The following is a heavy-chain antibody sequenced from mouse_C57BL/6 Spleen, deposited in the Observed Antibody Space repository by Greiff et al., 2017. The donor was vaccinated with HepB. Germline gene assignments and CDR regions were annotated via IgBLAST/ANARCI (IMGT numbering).Heavy chain of an antibody. Sequence: EVQVVESGGDLVKPGGSLKLSCAASGFTFSSYGMSWVRQTPDKRLEWVATISSGGSYTYYPDSVKGRFTISRDNAKNTLYLQMSSLTSEDTAMYSCASGGGRGGYFDVWGTGTTVTVSS. CDR2: ISSGGSYT. J-gene: IGHJ1*03. D-gene: IGHD1-1*02. CDR1: GFTFSSYG. CDR3: ASGGGRGGYFDV. V-gene: IGHV5-6*01.